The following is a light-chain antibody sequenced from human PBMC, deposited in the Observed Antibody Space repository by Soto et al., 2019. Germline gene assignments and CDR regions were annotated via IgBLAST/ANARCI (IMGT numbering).Light chain of an antibody. V-gene: IGLV1-40*01. CDR2: GNS. CDR3: QYYDSSYV. CDR1: SSNIGAGYD. Sequence: QSVLTQPPSVSGAPGQRVTISCTGSSSNIGAGYDVHWYQQLPGTAPKLLIYGNSNRPSGVPDRFSGSKSGTSASLAITGLQAEDEADYYCQYYDSSYVFGTGTKLTVL. J-gene: IGLJ1*01.